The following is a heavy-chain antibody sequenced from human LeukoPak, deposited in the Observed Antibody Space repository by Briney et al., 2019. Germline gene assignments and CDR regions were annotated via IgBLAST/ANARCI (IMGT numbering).Heavy chain of an antibody. J-gene: IGHJ4*02. CDR3: TTGSGYSTDWYDF. CDR1: GFVFSSNW. D-gene: IGHD6-19*01. V-gene: IGHV3-7*03. Sequence: GGSLRLSCAASGFVFSSNWMSWVRLAPGKGLEWVANIKEDGTETYYVDSVKGRFTISRDNAKNSLYLQMNSLRVEDTAVYYCTTGSGYSTDWYDFWGQGTLVTVSS. CDR2: IKEDGTET.